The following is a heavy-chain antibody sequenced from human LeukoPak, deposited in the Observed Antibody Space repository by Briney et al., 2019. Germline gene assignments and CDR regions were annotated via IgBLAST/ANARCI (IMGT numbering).Heavy chain of an antibody. V-gene: IGHV3-7*01. CDR2: IKKDGSEK. D-gene: IGHD2-2*01. J-gene: IGHJ4*02. CDR3: ARPHPHLVVVPAAADY. CDR1: GFTFSSYW. Sequence: GGSLRLSCAASGFTFSSYWMTWVRQAPGKGLEWVANIKKDGSEKYYVDSVKGRFTISRDNAKNSLYLQMHSLRAEDTAVYYCARPHPHLVVVPAAADYWGQGTLVTVSS.